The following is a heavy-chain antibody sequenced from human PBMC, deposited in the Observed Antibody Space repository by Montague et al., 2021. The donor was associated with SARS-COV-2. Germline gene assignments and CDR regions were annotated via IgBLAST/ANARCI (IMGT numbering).Heavy chain of an antibody. CDR1: GGSISGYY. CDR3: ARDSLVESCYYYGVDV. V-gene: IGHV4-59*13. J-gene: IGHJ6*02. CDR2: IYSSGST. Sequence: SETLSLTCTVSGGSISGYYWNWIRQPPGKGLEWIGYIYSSGSTNYNPSLKSRVTMSVDTSKNQLSLNLSSVTAADTAVYYCARDSLVESCYYYGVDVWGQGTTVTVAS. D-gene: IGHD2-2*01.